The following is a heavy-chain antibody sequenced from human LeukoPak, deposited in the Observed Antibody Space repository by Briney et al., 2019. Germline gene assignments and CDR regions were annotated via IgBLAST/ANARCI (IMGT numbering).Heavy chain of an antibody. V-gene: IGHV1-46*01. CDR1: GYTXTSYY. J-gene: IGHJ4*02. CDR2: INPSGGST. D-gene: IGHD6-13*01. CDR3: ASSYSSSWYKGAFDY. Sequence: ASVKVSCKASGYTXTSYYMHGVRQAPGQGLEWMGIINPSGGSTSYAQKFQGRVTMTRDTSTSTVYMELSSLRSEDTAVYYCASSYSSSWYKGAFDYWGQGTLVTVSS.